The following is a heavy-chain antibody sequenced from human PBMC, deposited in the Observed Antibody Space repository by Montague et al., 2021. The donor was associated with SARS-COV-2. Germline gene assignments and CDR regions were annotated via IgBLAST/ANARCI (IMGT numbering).Heavy chain of an antibody. V-gene: IGHV4-59*08. CDR2: IYYSGST. CDR1: GGSISSYY. D-gene: IGHD3-10*01. CDR3: ARWYYGSGSYPH. J-gene: IGHJ4*02. Sequence: SETLSLTCTVSGGSISSYYWSWIRQPPGRALEWTGYIYYSGSTNYNPSLKSRVTISVDTSKNQFSLKLSSVTAADTAVYYCARWYYGSGSYPHWGQGTLVTVSS.